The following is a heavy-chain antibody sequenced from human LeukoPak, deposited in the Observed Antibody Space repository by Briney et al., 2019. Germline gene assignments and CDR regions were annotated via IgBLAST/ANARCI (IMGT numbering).Heavy chain of an antibody. CDR1: GYTFTDYY. CDR3: ARGRNIEMTTMSGGSDY. V-gene: IGHV1-2*02. Sequence: ASVKVSCKASGYTFTDYYMHWVRQAPGQGLEWMGWLNPNSGDTNYAQKFQGRVSMTRDTSISTAYMDLSDLRSNDTAVYYCARGRNIEMTTMSGGSDYWGQGTLVTVSS. J-gene: IGHJ4*02. D-gene: IGHD5-24*01. CDR2: LNPNSGDT.